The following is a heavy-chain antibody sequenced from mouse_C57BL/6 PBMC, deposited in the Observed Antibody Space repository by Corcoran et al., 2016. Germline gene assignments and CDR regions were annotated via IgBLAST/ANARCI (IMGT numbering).Heavy chain of an antibody. Sequence: EVQLQQSGPELVKPGASVKISCKASGYTFTDYNMDWVKQSHGKSLEWIGDINPNNGGTIYNQKFKGKATLTVDKSSSTAYMELRSLTSEDTAVYYCARRGIYYGNYGWFAYWGQGTLVTVSA. CDR3: ARRGIYYGNYGWFAY. J-gene: IGHJ3*01. CDR2: INPNNGGT. V-gene: IGHV1-18*01. D-gene: IGHD2-1*01. CDR1: GYTFTDYN.